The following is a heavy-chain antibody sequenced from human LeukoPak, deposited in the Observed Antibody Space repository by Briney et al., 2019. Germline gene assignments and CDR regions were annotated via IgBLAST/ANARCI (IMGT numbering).Heavy chain of an antibody. J-gene: IGHJ4*02. V-gene: IGHV1-8*01. D-gene: IGHD3-22*01. CDR2: MNPNSGNT. Sequence: ASVKVSCKASGYTFTSYDINWVRQATGQGPEWMGWMNPNSGNTGYAQKFQGRVTMTRNTSISTAYMELSSLRSEDTAVYYCARVYYDSSGYYIDYWGQGTLVTVSS. CDR1: GYTFTSYD. CDR3: ARVYYDSSGYYIDY.